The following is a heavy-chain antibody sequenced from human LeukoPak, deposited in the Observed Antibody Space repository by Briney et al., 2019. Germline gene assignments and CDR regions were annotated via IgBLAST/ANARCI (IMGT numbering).Heavy chain of an antibody. J-gene: IGHJ4*02. CDR3: ARDRSGSYIFDY. CDR1: GFTFSSYS. Sequence: GGSLRLSCAASGFTFSSYSMNWVRQAPGKGLEWVSSISSSSSYIYYADSVKGRFTISRDNAKNSLYLQMNSLRAEDTAVYHCARDRSGSYIFDYWGQGTLVTVSS. CDR2: ISSSSSYI. D-gene: IGHD1-26*01. V-gene: IGHV3-21*01.